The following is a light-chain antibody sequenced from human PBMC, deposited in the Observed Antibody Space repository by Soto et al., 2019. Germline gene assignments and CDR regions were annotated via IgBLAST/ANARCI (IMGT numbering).Light chain of an antibody. CDR2: GAP. CDR3: QQYNNWPPIFT. V-gene: IGKV3-15*01. Sequence: EIVMTQSPATLSVSPGERATLSCRASQSVSSNLAWYPQTPGQAPRLLIYGAPTRATGIPARFSGSGSGTEFTLTISSLQSEDFAVYYSQQYNNWPPIFTFGPGTKVDIK. J-gene: IGKJ3*01. CDR1: QSVSSN.